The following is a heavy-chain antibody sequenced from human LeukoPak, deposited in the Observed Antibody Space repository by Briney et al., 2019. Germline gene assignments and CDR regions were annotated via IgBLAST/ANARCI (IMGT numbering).Heavy chain of an antibody. Sequence: GGSLRLSCAASGFTFSSYWMSWVRQAPGRGLEWVANINQDGSEKYYVDSVKGRFTISRDNAKNSLYLQMNSLRAEDTAVYYCARVGQGQLYDSSGYYLWYFDYWGQGTLVTVSS. CDR3: ARVGQGQLYDSSGYYLWYFDY. J-gene: IGHJ4*02. V-gene: IGHV3-7*01. D-gene: IGHD3-22*01. CDR2: INQDGSEK. CDR1: GFTFSSYW.